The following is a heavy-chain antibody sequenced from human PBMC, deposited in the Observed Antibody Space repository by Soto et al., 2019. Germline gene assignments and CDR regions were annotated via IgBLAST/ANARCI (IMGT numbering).Heavy chain of an antibody. J-gene: IGHJ3*02. CDR2: IYYSGRT. CDR3: ARDGLSGGDAFDI. Sequence: QVQLQESGPGLVKPSQTLSLTCTVSGGSISSGGYFWSWVRQHPGKGLEWIGNIYYSGRTYYNPSLKSRVTISEDTSKNHFSLNLNSVTAADTAVYYCARDGLSGGDAFDIWGQGTMVVVSS. V-gene: IGHV4-31*03. D-gene: IGHD3-10*01. CDR1: GGSISSGGYF.